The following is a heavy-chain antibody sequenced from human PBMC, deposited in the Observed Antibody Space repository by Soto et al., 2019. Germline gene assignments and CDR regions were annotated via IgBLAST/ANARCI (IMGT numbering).Heavy chain of an antibody. D-gene: IGHD5-18*01. V-gene: IGHV1-69*13. Sequence: SVKVSCKASGGTFSSYAISWVRQAPGQGLEWMGGIIPIFGTANYAQKFQGRVTITADESTSTAYMELSSLRSEDTAVYYCARSPRWEYSYVCEPYYYYYGMDVWGQGTTVTVSS. J-gene: IGHJ6*02. CDR3: ARSPRWEYSYVCEPYYYYYGMDV. CDR2: IIPIFGTA. CDR1: GGTFSSYA.